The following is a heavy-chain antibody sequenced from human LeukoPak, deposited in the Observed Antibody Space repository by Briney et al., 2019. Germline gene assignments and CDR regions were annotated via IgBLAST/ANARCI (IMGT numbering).Heavy chain of an antibody. J-gene: IGHJ4*02. CDR1: GFTFSSYA. V-gene: IGHV3-48*03. Sequence: GGSLRLSCTASGFTFSSYAMSWVRQAPGKGLEWVSYISSSGSTIYYADSVKGRFTISRDNAKNSLYLQMNSLRAEDTAVYYCARDRAVISGCFDYWGQGTLVTVSS. CDR3: ARDRAVISGCFDY. CDR2: ISSSGSTI. D-gene: IGHD6-19*01.